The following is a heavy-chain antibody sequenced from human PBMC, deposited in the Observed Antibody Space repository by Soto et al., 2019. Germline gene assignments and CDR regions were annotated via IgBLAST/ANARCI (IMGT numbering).Heavy chain of an antibody. J-gene: IGHJ4*02. D-gene: IGHD6-13*01. CDR3: ARDLAAAGPFDY. CDR2: ISAYNGNT. CDR1: GYTFTNYA. Sequence: QVQLVQSGAEVKKPGASVKVSCKASGYTFTNYASSWVRQAPGQGLEWMGWISAYNGNTNYPQKLQGRVTMTTDTSTSTAYMELRSLRSDDTAVYFCARDLAAAGPFDYWGQGTLVTVSS. V-gene: IGHV1-18*01.